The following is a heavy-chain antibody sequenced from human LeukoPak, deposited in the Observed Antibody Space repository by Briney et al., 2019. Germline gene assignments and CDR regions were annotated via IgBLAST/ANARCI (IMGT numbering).Heavy chain of an antibody. CDR1: GFTFSSYT. V-gene: IGHV3-64*01. Sequence: GGSLRLSCAASGFTFSSYTMHWVRQAPGKGLEYVSAITSNGGSTYYANSVKGGFTISRDNSKNTLYLQMGSLRAEDMAVYYCARRGAVSGGSDYWGQGTLVTVSS. J-gene: IGHJ4*02. CDR3: ARRGAVSGGSDY. D-gene: IGHD3-16*01. CDR2: ITSNGGST.